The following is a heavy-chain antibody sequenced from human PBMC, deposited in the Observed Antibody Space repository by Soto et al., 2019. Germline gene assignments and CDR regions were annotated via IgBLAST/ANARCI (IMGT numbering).Heavy chain of an antibody. CDR1: GFTFSSYW. J-gene: IGHJ4*02. V-gene: IGHV3-74*01. CDR2: INSDGRST. CDR3: ASSYVSGSYWPTY. D-gene: IGHD3-10*01. Sequence: EVQLVESGGGLVQPAGSLRLYCAASGFTFSSYWMHWVRQAPGKGLVWVSRINSDGRSTSYADSVKGRFTTSRDNDENALYLQMNSLRAEDKAVYYCASSYVSGSYWPTYWGQGTLVTVSS.